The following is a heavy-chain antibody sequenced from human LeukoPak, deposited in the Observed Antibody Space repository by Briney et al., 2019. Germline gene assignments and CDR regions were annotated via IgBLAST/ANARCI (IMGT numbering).Heavy chain of an antibody. CDR2: IYYSGST. V-gene: IGHV4-31*03. D-gene: IGHD3-10*01. Sequence: SDTLSLTCTVSGGSISSGGYYWSWIRQHPGKGLEWIGYIYYSGSTYYNPSLKSRVTISVDTSKNQFSLKLSSVTPADTAVYYCARGRGITMVRGVILGRIDPWGQGTLVTVSS. J-gene: IGHJ5*02. CDR3: ARGRGITMVRGVILGRIDP. CDR1: GGSISSGGYY.